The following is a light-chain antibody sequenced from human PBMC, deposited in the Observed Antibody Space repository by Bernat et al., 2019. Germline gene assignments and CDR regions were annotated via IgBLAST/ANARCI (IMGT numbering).Light chain of an antibody. CDR3: QQYDNLPRGLT. CDR1: QDISNY. V-gene: IGKV1-33*01. Sequence: DIQMTQSPSSLSASVGDRVTITCQASQDISNYLNWYQQKPGKDPKLRIYDASNLETGVPSRFSGSGSGTDFTFTISSLQPEDIATYYCQQYDNLPRGLTFGGGTKVEIK. J-gene: IGKJ4*01. CDR2: DAS.